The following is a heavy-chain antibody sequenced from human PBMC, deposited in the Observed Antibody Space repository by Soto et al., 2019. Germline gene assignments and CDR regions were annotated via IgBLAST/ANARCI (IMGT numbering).Heavy chain of an antibody. Sequence: EVQLVESGGGLVQPGRSLRLSCAASGFTFDDYAMHWVRQAPGKGLEWVSGISWNSGSIGYADSVKGRFTISRDNAKNSLYLQMNSMRAEYTALYYCAQALTVSYYYGMDVWGQGTTVTVSS. J-gene: IGHJ6*02. D-gene: IGHD2-8*02. CDR2: ISWNSGSI. CDR1: GFTFDDYA. V-gene: IGHV3-9*01. CDR3: AQALTVSYYYGMDV.